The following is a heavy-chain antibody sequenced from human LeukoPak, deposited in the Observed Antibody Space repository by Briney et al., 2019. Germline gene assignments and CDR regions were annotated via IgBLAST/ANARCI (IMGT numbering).Heavy chain of an antibody. V-gene: IGHV3-21*01. CDR2: ISSSSSYI. Sequence: GGSLRLSCAASGFTFSSYSMNWVRQAPGKGLEWVSSISSSSSYIYYADSVKGRFTISRDNAKNSLYLQMNSLRAEDTAVYYCARGYCSSTSCYWSPRYYFDYWGQGTLVTVSS. D-gene: IGHD2-2*01. CDR1: GFTFSSYS. J-gene: IGHJ4*02. CDR3: ARGYCSSTSCYWSPRYYFDY.